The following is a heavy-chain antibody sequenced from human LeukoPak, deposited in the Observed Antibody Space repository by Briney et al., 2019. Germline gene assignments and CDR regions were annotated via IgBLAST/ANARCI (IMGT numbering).Heavy chain of an antibody. CDR2: ISYGGSA. V-gene: IGHV4-59*01. CDR3: AREGGNWNTEGYYYYMDV. D-gene: IGHD1-1*01. J-gene: IGHJ6*03. CDR1: GGSISTYY. Sequence: SETLSFTCTVSGGSISTYYWAWIRQPPGKGLEWIGYISYGGSANYNPSFKSRVTISVDASKNQFSLKMRSVTAADTAVYHCAREGGNWNTEGYYYYMDVWGKGTTVTISS.